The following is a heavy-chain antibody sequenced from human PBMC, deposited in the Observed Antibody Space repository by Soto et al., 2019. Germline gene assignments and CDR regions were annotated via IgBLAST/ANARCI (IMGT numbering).Heavy chain of an antibody. D-gene: IGHD5-18*01. Sequence: SLRLSCAASGFTFSSYGMHWVRQAPGKGLEWVAVISYDGSNKYYADSVKGRFTISRDNSKNTLYLQMNSLRAEDTAVYYCAKDLGLYSYGYQSGMDVWGQGTTVNVSS. CDR3: AKDLGLYSYGYQSGMDV. CDR2: ISYDGSNK. J-gene: IGHJ6*02. V-gene: IGHV3-30*18. CDR1: GFTFSSYG.